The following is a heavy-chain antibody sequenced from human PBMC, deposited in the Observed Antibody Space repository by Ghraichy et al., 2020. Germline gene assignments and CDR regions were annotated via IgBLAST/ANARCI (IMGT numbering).Heavy chain of an antibody. Sequence: SETLSLTCAVYGGSFSGYYWSWIRQPPGKGLEWIGEINHSGSTNYNPSLKSRVTISVDTSKNQFSLKLSSVTAADTAVYYCARVRRGSYAVSFDYWGQGTLVTVSS. CDR1: GGSFSGYY. J-gene: IGHJ4*02. D-gene: IGHD1-26*01. CDR3: ARVRRGSYAVSFDY. V-gene: IGHV4-34*01. CDR2: INHSGST.